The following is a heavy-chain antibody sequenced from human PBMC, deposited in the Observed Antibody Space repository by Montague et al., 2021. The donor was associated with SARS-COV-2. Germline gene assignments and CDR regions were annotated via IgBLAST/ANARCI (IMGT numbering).Heavy chain of an antibody. J-gene: IGHJ5*02. Sequence: TLSLTCAVSGGSVSSGDLFWTWVRQPPGRGLEWIGSISHSGGSKYNPSLKSRIALSLDTSANHFSLSLNSVTAADSATYYCARLTAIVDTSGGTLHWFDPWGQGALVTVSS. D-gene: IGHD2-21*02. CDR1: GGSVSSGDLF. CDR2: ISHSGGS. V-gene: IGHV4-30-2*05. CDR3: ARLTAIVDTSGGTLHWFDP.